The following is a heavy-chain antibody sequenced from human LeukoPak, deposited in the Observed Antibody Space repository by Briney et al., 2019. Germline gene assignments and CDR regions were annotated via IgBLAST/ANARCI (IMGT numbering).Heavy chain of an antibody. D-gene: IGHD6-13*01. CDR3: AREGVGYSSSWYAYFDY. CDR2: IYYSGST. Sequence: SETLSLTCTVSGGSISSSTSYWGWIRQPPGKGLEWIGSIYYSGSTYYNPSLKSRVTISVDTSKNQFSLKPSSVTAADTAVYYCAREGVGYSSSWYAYFDYWGQGTLVTVSS. V-gene: IGHV4-39*07. J-gene: IGHJ4*02. CDR1: GGSISSSTSY.